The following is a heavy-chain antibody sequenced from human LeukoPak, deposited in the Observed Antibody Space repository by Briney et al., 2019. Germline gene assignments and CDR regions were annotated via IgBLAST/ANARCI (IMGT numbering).Heavy chain of an antibody. CDR2: ISGSGGST. Sequence: GGSLRLSCAASGFTFSSYAVSWVRQAPGKGLEWVSAISGSGGSTYYADSVKGRFTISRDNSKNTLYLQMNSLRAEDTAVYYCAKDQAPRIYYDSSGYYYFDYWGQGTLVTVSS. D-gene: IGHD3-22*01. CDR1: GFTFSSYA. J-gene: IGHJ4*02. CDR3: AKDQAPRIYYDSSGYYYFDY. V-gene: IGHV3-23*01.